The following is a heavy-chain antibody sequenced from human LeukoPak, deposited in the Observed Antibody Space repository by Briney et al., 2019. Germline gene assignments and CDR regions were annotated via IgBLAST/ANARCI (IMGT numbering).Heavy chain of an antibody. V-gene: IGHV4-34*01. CDR1: GGSFSGYY. D-gene: IGHD3-22*01. CDR2: INHSGST. J-gene: IGHJ3*02. Sequence: SETLSLTCAVYGGSFSGYYWSWIRQPPGKGLEWIGEINHSGSTNYNPSLKSRVTISVDTSKNQFSLKLSSVTAADTAVYYCERHPYSSGYDSAFDIWGQGTMVTVSS. CDR3: ERHPYSSGYDSAFDI.